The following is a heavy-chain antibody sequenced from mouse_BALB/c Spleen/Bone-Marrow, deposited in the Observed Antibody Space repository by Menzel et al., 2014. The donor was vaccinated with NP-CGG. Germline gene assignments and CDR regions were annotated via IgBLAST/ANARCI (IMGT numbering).Heavy chain of an antibody. J-gene: IGHJ3*01. CDR1: GYTFSSYW. Sequence: QVQLQQSGAELMKPGASVKISCKATGYTFSSYWIEWVKQRPGHGLEWIGEILPGSDSTNYNENFKGKATFTADTSSNTAYMQLNSLTSEDSAVYFCVRDSSDYLAWFAYWGQGTLVTVSA. CDR3: VRDSSDYLAWFAY. V-gene: IGHV1-9*01. D-gene: IGHD3-2*01. CDR2: ILPGSDST.